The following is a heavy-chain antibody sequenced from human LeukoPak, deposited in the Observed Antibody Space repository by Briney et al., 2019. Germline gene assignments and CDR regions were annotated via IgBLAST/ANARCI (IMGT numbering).Heavy chain of an antibody. J-gene: IGHJ5*02. V-gene: IGHV3-30*18. Sequence: GRSLRLSCAASGFTFSSYGMHWVRQAPGKGLEWVAVISYDGSNKYYADSVKGRFTISRDNSKNTLYLQMNSLRAEDTAVYYCAKEGKPGYNWIDPWGQGTLVTVSS. CDR2: ISYDGSNK. D-gene: IGHD3-10*01. CDR1: GFTFSSYG. CDR3: AKEGKPGYNWIDP.